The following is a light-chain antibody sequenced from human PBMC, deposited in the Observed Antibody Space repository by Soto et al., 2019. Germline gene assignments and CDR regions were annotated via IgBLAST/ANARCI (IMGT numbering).Light chain of an antibody. J-gene: IGKJ1*01. CDR1: QSLLHSNGYNY. Sequence: DIVMTQSPLSLPVTPGEPASVSCRSSQSLLHSNGYNYLDWYLQKPGQSPKLLIYLGSNRASGVPDRFSGSGSGTDFTLKSSRVEAEDVGVYYCMQALQTPWTFGQGTKVEIK. CDR3: MQALQTPWT. V-gene: IGKV2-28*01. CDR2: LGS.